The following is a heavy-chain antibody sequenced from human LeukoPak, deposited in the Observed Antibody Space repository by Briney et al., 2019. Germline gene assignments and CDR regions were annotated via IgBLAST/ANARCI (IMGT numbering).Heavy chain of an antibody. CDR3: ARTYYDRTSDY. J-gene: IGHJ4*02. CDR1: GGSISSYY. CDR2: IYYSGST. V-gene: IGHV4-59*04. D-gene: IGHD3-22*01. Sequence: SETLSLTCTVSGGSISSYYWSWIRQPPGKGLEWIGSIYYSGSTYYNPSLKSRVTISVDTSKNQFSLKLSSVTAADTAVYYCARTYYDRTSDYWGQGTLVTVSS.